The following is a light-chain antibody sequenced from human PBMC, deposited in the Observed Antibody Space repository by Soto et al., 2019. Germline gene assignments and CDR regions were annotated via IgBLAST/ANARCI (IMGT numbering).Light chain of an antibody. CDR2: DAS. CDR3: QKYDSPPRT. CDR1: QDITNY. J-gene: IGKJ1*01. V-gene: IGKV1-27*01. Sequence: DIQMTQSPSSLSASVGDRVTITFRASQDITNYLAWYQQKPGKVPKLLIYDASTLQSGVPSRFSGSGSGTDFTLTISSLQPEDVATYYCQKYDSPPRTFGQGTKVEIK.